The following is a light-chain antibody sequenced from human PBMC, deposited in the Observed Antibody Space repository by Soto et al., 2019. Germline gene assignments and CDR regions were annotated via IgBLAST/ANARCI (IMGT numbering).Light chain of an antibody. CDR2: DSY. CDR3: QQYNNWPPEGT. CDR1: QSVSNR. J-gene: IGKJ1*01. Sequence: EIVMTQSPATLSVSPGERATLSCRASQSVSNRLAWYQHKPAQAPRLLIYDSYTRATGIPASFSGSGSGTEFTLTINSLQSEDFAVYYCQQYNNWPPEGTFGQGTKVEIK. V-gene: IGKV3-15*01.